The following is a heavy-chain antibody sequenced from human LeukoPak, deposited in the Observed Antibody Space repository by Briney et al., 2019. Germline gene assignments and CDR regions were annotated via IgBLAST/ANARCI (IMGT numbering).Heavy chain of an antibody. J-gene: IGHJ2*01. CDR2: INHSGST. V-gene: IGHV4-34*01. D-gene: IGHD6-19*01. Sequence: SETLSLTCAVYGGSFSGYYWSWIRQPQGKGLEWIGEINHSGSTNYNPSLKSRVTISVDTSKNQFSLKLSSVTAADTAVYYCARIAVAGQHWYFDLWGRGTLVTVSS. CDR3: ARIAVAGQHWYFDL. CDR1: GGSFSGYY.